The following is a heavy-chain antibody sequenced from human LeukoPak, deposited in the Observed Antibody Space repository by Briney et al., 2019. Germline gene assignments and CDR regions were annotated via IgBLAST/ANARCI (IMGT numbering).Heavy chain of an antibody. Sequence: GGSLRLSCAASGLTFSDYYMAWIRQAPGKGLEWVSYISSSGSTIYYADSVKGRFTISRDNAKNSLYLQMNSLRAEDTAVYYCATAATRFRSDYWGQGTLVTVSS. CDR2: ISSSGSTI. V-gene: IGHV3-11*01. CDR1: GLTFSDYY. J-gene: IGHJ4*02. D-gene: IGHD2-15*01. CDR3: ATAATRFRSDY.